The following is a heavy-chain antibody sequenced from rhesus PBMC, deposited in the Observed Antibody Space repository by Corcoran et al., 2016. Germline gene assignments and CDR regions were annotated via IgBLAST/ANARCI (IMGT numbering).Heavy chain of an antibody. D-gene: IGHD6-13*01. CDR1: GGSISSGYYY. CDR2: ITYSGST. V-gene: IGHV4-122*02. CDR3: ARGGGMNPFDY. Sequence: QVQLQESGPGLVKPSETLSLTCAVSGGSISSGYYYWSWIRQHPGKGLEWIGYITYSGSTSYNPSLKSRVTMSRDTSKNQFSLKLSSVTAADTAVYYCARGGGMNPFDYWGQGVLVTVSS. J-gene: IGHJ4*01.